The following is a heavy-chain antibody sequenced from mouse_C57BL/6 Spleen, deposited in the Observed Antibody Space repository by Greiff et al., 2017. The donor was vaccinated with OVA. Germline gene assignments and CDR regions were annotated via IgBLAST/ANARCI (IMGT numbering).Heavy chain of an antibody. CDR3: ARSSLLSSDY. D-gene: IGHD2-10*01. V-gene: IGHV1-26*01. Sequence: VQLQQSGPELVKPGASVKISCKASGYTFTDYYMNWVKQSHGKSLEWIGDINPNNGGTSYNQKFKGKATLTVDKSSSTAYMELRSLTSEDSAVYYCARSSLLSSDYWGQGTTLTVSS. CDR1: GYTFTDYY. J-gene: IGHJ2*01. CDR2: INPNNGGT.